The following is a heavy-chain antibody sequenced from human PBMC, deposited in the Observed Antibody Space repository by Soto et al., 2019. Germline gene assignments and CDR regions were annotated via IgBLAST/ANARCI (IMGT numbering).Heavy chain of an antibody. V-gene: IGHV1-18*01. CDR2: ISAYNGNT. J-gene: IGHJ1*01. Sequence: QVQLVQSGAEVKKPGASVKVSCKASGYTFTSYGISWVRQAPGQGLEWMGWISAYNGNTNYAQKPQGRVTMTTDTSTSTDYMELRSLRSDDTAVYYCARADCQQLVLWCGNFQHWGQGTLVTVSS. CDR3: ARADCQQLVLWCGNFQH. CDR1: GYTFTSYG. D-gene: IGHD6-13*01.